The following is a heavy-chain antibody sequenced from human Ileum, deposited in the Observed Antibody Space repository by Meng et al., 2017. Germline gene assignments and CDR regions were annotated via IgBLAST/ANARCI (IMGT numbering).Heavy chain of an antibody. CDR3: ARGLPYYDSTDYYRLDY. CDR2: ISFDGSNK. V-gene: IGHV3-30-3*01. J-gene: IGHJ4*02. Sequence: QGHLVESGGGVGQPGGSLRLSCAGSGFTFSSYAVHWVGQAPGKGLEWVAVISFDGSNKYYIDSVKGRFTISRDNSKNTVFLQMGSLRAEDTALYYCARGLPYYDSTDYYRLDYWGQGTLVTVSS. CDR1: GFTFSSYA. D-gene: IGHD3-22*01.